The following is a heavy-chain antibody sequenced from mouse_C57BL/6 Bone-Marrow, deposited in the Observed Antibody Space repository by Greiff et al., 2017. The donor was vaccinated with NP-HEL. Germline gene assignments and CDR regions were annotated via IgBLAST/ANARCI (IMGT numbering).Heavy chain of an antibody. CDR2: ISYDGSN. J-gene: IGHJ2*01. Sequence: VQLKESGPGLVKPSQSLSLTCSVTGYSITSGYYWNWIRQFPGNKLEWMGYISYDGSNNYNPSLKNRISITRDTSKNQFFLKLNSVTTEDTATYYCAREDRGYYGSSYDYWGQGTTLTVSS. CDR1: GYSITSGYY. CDR3: AREDRGYYGSSYDY. D-gene: IGHD1-1*01. V-gene: IGHV3-6*01.